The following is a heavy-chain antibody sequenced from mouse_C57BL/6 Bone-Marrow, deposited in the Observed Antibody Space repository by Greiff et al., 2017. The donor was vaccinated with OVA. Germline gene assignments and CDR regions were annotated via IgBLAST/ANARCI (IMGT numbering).Heavy chain of an antibody. V-gene: IGHV3-6*01. Sequence: EVHLVESGPGLVKPSQSLSLTCSVTGYSITSGYYWNWIRQFPGNKLEWMGYISYDGSNNYNPSLKNRISITRDTSKNQFFLKLNSVTTEDTATYYCASFTTVVAHYYAMDYWGQGTSVTVSS. CDR2: ISYDGSN. D-gene: IGHD1-1*01. CDR1: GYSITSGYY. J-gene: IGHJ4*01. CDR3: ASFTTVVAHYYAMDY.